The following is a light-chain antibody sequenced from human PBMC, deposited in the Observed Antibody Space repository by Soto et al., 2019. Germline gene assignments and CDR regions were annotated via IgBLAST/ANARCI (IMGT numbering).Light chain of an antibody. CDR2: DDN. CDR1: SSNIGGNS. V-gene: IGLV1-51*01. J-gene: IGLJ1*01. Sequence: QSVMTQPPSVSAAPGQKVTISCSGSSSNIGGNSVSWYQQLPGTAPKLLIYDDNKRPSGIPDRFSGSKSGTSATLGITGFQTGEEADYYCLSLYSSLSAYVFGTGTKLTVL. CDR3: LSLYSSLSAYV.